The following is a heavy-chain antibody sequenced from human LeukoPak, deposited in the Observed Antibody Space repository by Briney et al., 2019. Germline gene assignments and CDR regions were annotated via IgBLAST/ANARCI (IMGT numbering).Heavy chain of an antibody. CDR2: ISGNGGSI. Sequence: GGSPRLSCAASGFTFSSYAMSWVRQAPGKGLEWVSLISGNGGSIVYADSVRGRFTISRDNSKNTFYLQMNSLRAEDTALYYCARYWDPRVRTFDIWGQGTVVTVSS. D-gene: IGHD2-15*01. V-gene: IGHV3-23*01. J-gene: IGHJ3*02. CDR3: ARYWDPRVRTFDI. CDR1: GFTFSSYA.